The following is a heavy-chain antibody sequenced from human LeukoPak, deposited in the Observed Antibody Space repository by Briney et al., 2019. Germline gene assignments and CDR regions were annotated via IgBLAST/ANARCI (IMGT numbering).Heavy chain of an antibody. CDR2: ISYDGSNK. D-gene: IGHD6-19*01. Sequence: GGSLRLSCAASGFTFSSYGMHGVRQARAKGLEGVAVISYDGSNKYYADSVKGRFTISRDNSKNTLYLQMNSLRAEDTAVYYCAKDRSSGWYSFQHWGKGTLVSVSS. V-gene: IGHV3-30*18. CDR1: GFTFSSYG. J-gene: IGHJ1*01. CDR3: AKDRSSGWYSFQH.